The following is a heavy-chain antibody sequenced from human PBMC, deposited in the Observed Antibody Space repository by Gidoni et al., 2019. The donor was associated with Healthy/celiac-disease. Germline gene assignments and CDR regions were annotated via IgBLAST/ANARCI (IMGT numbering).Heavy chain of an antibody. CDR2: ISSNGGST. CDR1: GFTFISYG. D-gene: IGHD4-17*01. V-gene: IGHV3-64*02. Sequence: EVQLVVSGEGLVQPGGSLRLSWAASGFTFISYGMHWVRQAPGKGMEYVSAISSNGGSTYYADSLKGRFTISRDNSKNTLYLQMGSLRAEDMAVYYCARASTVVKDAFDIWGQGTMVTVSS. CDR3: ARASTVVKDAFDI. J-gene: IGHJ3*02.